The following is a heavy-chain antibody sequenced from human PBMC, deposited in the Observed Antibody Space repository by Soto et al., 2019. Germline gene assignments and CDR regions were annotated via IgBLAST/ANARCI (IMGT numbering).Heavy chain of an antibody. D-gene: IGHD4-17*01. J-gene: IGHJ4*02. CDR3: ARQIYDGDTGPNLQYYFES. Sequence: PGESLKISCKGSGYSFAGYWITWVRQKPGKGLEWMGRIDPSDSQTYYSPSFRGHVTISVTKSITTVFLQWSSLRASDTAMYYCARQIYDGDTGPNLQYYFESWGQGTRVAVSS. CDR1: GYSFAGYW. V-gene: IGHV5-10-1*01. CDR2: IDPSDSQT.